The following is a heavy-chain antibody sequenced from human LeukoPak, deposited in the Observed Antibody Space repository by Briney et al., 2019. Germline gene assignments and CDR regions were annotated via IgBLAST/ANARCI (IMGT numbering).Heavy chain of an antibody. V-gene: IGHV1-24*01. J-gene: IGHJ4*02. D-gene: IGHD2-15*01. CDR1: GYTLTELS. CDR3: ATGVLFGVVVVAATLAY. Sequence: ASVKVSCKVSGYTLTELSMHWVRQAPGKGLGWMGGFDPEDGETIYAQKFQGRVTMTEDTSTDTAYMELSSLRSEDTAVYYCATGVLFGVVVVAATLAYWGQGTLVTVSS. CDR2: FDPEDGET.